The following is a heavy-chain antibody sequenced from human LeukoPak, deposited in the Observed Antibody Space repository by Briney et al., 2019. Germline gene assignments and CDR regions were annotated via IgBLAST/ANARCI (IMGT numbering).Heavy chain of an antibody. CDR2: ISAYNGNT. V-gene: IGHV1-18*01. CDR1: GYTFINYG. Sequence: PVASVKVSCKASGYTFINYGISWVRQAPGQGLEWMGWISAYNGNTNYAQKLQGRVNMTTDTSTSTAYMEMRSLRSDDTAVYYCARGTDRLGMIVVIITPGAFDVWGQGTMVTVSS. D-gene: IGHD3-22*01. J-gene: IGHJ3*01. CDR3: ARGTDRLGMIVVIITPGAFDV.